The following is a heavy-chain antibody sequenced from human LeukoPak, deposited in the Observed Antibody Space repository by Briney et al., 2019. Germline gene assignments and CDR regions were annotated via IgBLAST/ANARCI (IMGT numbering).Heavy chain of an antibody. Sequence: SETLSLTCAVYGGSFSGYYWSWIRQPPGKGLEWIGEINHSGSTNYNPSLKSRVTISVDTSKDQFSLKLSSVTAADTAVYYCARSRIVGATTPLIYWGQGTLVTVSS. CDR1: GGSFSGYY. V-gene: IGHV4-34*01. D-gene: IGHD1-26*01. CDR3: ARSRIVGATTPLIY. J-gene: IGHJ4*02. CDR2: INHSGST.